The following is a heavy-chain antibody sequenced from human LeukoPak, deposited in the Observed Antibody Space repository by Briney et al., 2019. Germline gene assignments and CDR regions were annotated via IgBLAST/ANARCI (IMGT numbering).Heavy chain of an antibody. CDR3: ARERRYYYGSGSYYNPDYYYYMDV. CDR2: IYYSGST. Sequence: PSETLSLTCTVSGGSISSYYWSWIRQPPGKGLEWIGYIYYSGSTNYNPSLKSRVTISVDTSKNQFSLKLSSVTAADTAVYYCARERRYYYGSGSYYNPDYYYYMDVWGKGTTVTISS. J-gene: IGHJ6*03. CDR1: GGSISSYY. D-gene: IGHD3-10*01. V-gene: IGHV4-59*12.